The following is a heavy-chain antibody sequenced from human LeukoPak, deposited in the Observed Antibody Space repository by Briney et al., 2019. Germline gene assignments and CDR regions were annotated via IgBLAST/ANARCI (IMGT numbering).Heavy chain of an antibody. D-gene: IGHD3-22*01. V-gene: IGHV3-23*01. J-gene: IGHJ4*02. CDR1: GFTFSNYA. CDR3: ARRLKGLPVDY. CDR2: ISGSGGNT. Sequence: GGSLRLSCAASGFTFSNYAVSWVRKAPGKGLEWVSTISGSGGNTYYADSVKGRFTISRDNAKNSLYLQMNSLRAEDTAVYYCARRLKGLPVDYWGQGTLVTVSS.